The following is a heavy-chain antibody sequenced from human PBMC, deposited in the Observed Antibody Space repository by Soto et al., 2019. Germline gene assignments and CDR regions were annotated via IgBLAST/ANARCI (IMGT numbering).Heavy chain of an antibody. V-gene: IGHV3-33*01. D-gene: IGHD3-22*01. J-gene: IGHJ4*02. CDR3: ARDRINYYDSSGSLLGY. CDR2: IWYDGSNK. Sequence: GSLRLSCAASGFTFSSYGMHWVRQAPGKGLEWVAVIWYDGSNKYYADSVKGRFTISRDNSKNTLYLQMNGLRAEDTAVYYCARDRINYYDSSGSLLGYWGQGTLVPVSS. CDR1: GFTFSSYG.